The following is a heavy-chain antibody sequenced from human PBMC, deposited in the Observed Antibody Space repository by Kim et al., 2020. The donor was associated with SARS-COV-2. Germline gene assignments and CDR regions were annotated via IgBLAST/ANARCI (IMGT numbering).Heavy chain of an antibody. J-gene: IGHJ4*02. Sequence: GGSLRLSCAASGFTFSSYEMNWVRQAPGKGLEWVSYISSSGSTIYYADSVKGRFTISRDNAKNSLYLQMNSLRAEDTAVYYCARGRPFYDSSGYYFDYWGQGTLVTVSS. V-gene: IGHV3-48*03. CDR3: ARGRPFYDSSGYYFDY. CDR1: GFTFSSYE. CDR2: ISSSGSTI. D-gene: IGHD3-22*01.